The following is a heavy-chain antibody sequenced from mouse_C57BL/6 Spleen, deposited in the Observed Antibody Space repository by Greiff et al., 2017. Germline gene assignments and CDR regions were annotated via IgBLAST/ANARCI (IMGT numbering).Heavy chain of an antibody. Sequence: VQLQQSGPELVKPGASVKISCKASGYAFSSSWMNWVKQRPGKGLEWIGRIYPGDGDTNYNGKFKGKATLTADKSSSTAYMQLSSLTSEDSAVYFCAREVYYGGSYNAMDYWGQGTSVTVSS. CDR1: GYAFSSSW. CDR3: AREVYYGGSYNAMDY. CDR2: IYPGDGDT. J-gene: IGHJ4*01. D-gene: IGHD1-1*01. V-gene: IGHV1-82*01.